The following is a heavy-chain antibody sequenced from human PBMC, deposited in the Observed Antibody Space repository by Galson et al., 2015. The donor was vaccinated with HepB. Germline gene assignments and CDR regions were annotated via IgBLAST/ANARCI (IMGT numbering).Heavy chain of an antibody. V-gene: IGHV3-7*03. CDR3: ARAGGSGRPFDN. CDR2: IKQDGSEK. CDR1: GFTFNNHW. J-gene: IGHJ4*02. D-gene: IGHD2-15*01. Sequence: SLRLSCAASGFTFNNHWMGWVRQAPGKGLEWVANIKQDGSEKFYVDSVRGRFTVSRDNAKSSLYLQMNSLRAEDTAVYYCARAGGSGRPFDNWGQGTLVTVSS.